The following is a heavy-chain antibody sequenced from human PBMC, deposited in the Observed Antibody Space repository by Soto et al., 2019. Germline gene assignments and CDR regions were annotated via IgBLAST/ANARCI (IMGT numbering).Heavy chain of an antibody. V-gene: IGHV1-2*06. D-gene: IGHD1-26*01. J-gene: IGHJ5*01. CDR1: GYTFIGYY. CDR2: INPRSGDT. CDR3: GRDGVGGTTLGWFDP. Sequence: QVQLVQSGAEVKKPGASVKVSCKASGYTFIGYYIHWVRQAPGQGLEWMGRINPRSGDTTYAQKFQGRLTMTRDTSSSTAYMELSRLRSDDTTVYYCGRDGVGGTTLGWFDPWGQGALVTVSS.